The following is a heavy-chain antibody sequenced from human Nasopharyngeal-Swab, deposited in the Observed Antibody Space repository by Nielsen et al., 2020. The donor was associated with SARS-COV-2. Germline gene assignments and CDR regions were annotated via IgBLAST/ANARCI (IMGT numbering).Heavy chain of an antibody. CDR3: ARHASHIVLMVYAMGWFDP. CDR2: IYYSGST. D-gene: IGHD2-8*01. J-gene: IGHJ5*02. CDR1: GGSISSSSYY. Sequence: GSLRLSCTVSGGSISSSSYYWGWIRQPPGKGLEWIGSIYYSGSTYYNPSLKSRVTISVDTSKNQFSLKLSSVTAADTVVYYCARHASHIVLMVYAMGWFDPWGQGTLVTVSS. V-gene: IGHV4-39*01.